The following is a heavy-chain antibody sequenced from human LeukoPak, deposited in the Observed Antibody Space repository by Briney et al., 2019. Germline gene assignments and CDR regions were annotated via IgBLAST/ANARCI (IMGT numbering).Heavy chain of an antibody. J-gene: IGHJ6*03. V-gene: IGHV6-1*01. Sequence: SQTLSLTCAISGDSVSSNSAAWNWIRQSPSRGLEWLGRTYYRSKWYNDYGVSVKSRITINPDTSKNQFSLQLNSVTPEDTAVYYCARAYRDDILTGYYIGPHYYYYMDVWGKGTTVTISS. CDR2: TYYRSKWYN. CDR3: ARAYRDDILTGYYIGPHYYYYMDV. D-gene: IGHD3-9*01. CDR1: GDSVSSNSAA.